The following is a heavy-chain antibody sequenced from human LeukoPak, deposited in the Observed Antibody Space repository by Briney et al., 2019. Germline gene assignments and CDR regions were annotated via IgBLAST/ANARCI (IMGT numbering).Heavy chain of an antibody. Sequence: GASVKVSCKASGYTFTGHYMHWVRQATGQGLEWMGWINPNSDGTKYAQKFQGRVTLTRDTSISTAYMELSRLRCDDTAVYYCARSYDFWSGPPFDPWGQGTLVTVSS. J-gene: IGHJ5*02. CDR3: ARSYDFWSGPPFDP. CDR2: INPNSDGT. D-gene: IGHD3-3*01. CDR1: GYTFTGHY. V-gene: IGHV1-2*02.